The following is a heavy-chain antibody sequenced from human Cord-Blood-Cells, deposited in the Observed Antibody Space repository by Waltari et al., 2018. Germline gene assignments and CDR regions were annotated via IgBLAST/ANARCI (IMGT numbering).Heavy chain of an antibody. D-gene: IGHD1-26*01. CDR2: IIPILGIA. J-gene: IGHJ6*03. CDR1: GGTFSSYA. V-gene: IGHV1-69*09. CDR3: ARDMRSYYYYYYMDV. Sequence: QVQLVQSGAEVKKPGSSVKVSCKASGGTFSSYAISRVRQAPGQGLEWMGRIIPILGIANSAQKVQGRVTITADKSTSTAYMELSSLRSEDTAVYYCARDMRSYYYYYYMDVWGKGTTVTVSS.